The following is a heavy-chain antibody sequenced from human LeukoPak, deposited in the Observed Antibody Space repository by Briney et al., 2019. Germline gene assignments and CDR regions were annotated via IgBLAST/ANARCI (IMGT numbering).Heavy chain of an antibody. Sequence: GASVKVSCKASGGTFLSYAISWVRPAPGQGREWMGGIIPIFGIANYAQKFQARVTSTADKSTSTAYMELSSLRSEDTAVYYCARGAAAAGYYYYYGMDVGGQGPRSPSP. CDR2: IIPIFGIA. J-gene: IGHJ6*02. D-gene: IGHD6-13*01. CDR3: ARGAAAAGYYYYYGMDV. CDR1: GGTFLSYA. V-gene: IGHV1-69*10.